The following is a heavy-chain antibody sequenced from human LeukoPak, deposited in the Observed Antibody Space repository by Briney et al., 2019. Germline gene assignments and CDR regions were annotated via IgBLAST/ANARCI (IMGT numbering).Heavy chain of an antibody. D-gene: IGHD5-18*01. CDR2: INPNSGGT. Sequence: ASVKVSCKASGYTFTGYYMHWVRQAPGQGLEWMGWINPNSGGTNYAQKFQGRVTMTRDTSISTAYMELSRLRSDDTAVYCCASPRGYSYGYLDYWGQGTLVTVSS. CDR3: ASPRGYSYGYLDY. CDR1: GYTFTGYY. J-gene: IGHJ4*02. V-gene: IGHV1-2*02.